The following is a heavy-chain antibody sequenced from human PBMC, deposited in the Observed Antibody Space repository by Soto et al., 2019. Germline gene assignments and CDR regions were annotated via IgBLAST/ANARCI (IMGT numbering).Heavy chain of an antibody. D-gene: IGHD1-1*01. J-gene: IGHJ4*02. Sequence: GGSLRVSCEAARFSFINYAMSWVRQSPGKGLEWVSSISDTGGDSYYADSMDGRFTVSRDNSKNTLYLQINSLRAEDTAIYYCVRDLYRSATMPCLDHWGQGALVTVSS. CDR1: RFSFINYA. V-gene: IGHV3-23*01. CDR3: VRDLYRSATMPCLDH. CDR2: ISDTGGDS.